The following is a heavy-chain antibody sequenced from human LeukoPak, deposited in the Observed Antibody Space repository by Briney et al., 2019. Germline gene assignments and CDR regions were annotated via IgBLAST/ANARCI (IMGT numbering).Heavy chain of an antibody. CDR3: AKVASTGWHYFDY. V-gene: IGHV3-23*01. CDR2: ISASVGSA. D-gene: IGHD6-19*01. Sequence: GGSLRLSCEASGFTFSSYYMIWVRQAPGKGLEWVSGISASVGSAYYADSVKGRFTISRDSSRNTLYLQMNSLRAEDTAVYYCAKVASTGWHYFDYWGQGTLVTVSS. CDR1: GFTFSSYY. J-gene: IGHJ4*02.